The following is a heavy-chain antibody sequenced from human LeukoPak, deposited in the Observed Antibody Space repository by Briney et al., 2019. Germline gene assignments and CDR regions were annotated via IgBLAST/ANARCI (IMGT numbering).Heavy chain of an antibody. CDR1: GYTFTSYG. D-gene: IGHD2-2*01. CDR2: ISAYNGNT. J-gene: IGHJ3*02. CDR3: ARGWGLGYCSSTSCYPDAFDI. V-gene: IGHV1-18*01. Sequence: GASVKVSCKASGYTFTSYGISWVRQAPGQGLEWMGWISAYNGNTNYAQKFQGKVTITRNTSISTAYMELSSLRSEDTAVYYCARGWGLGYCSSTSCYPDAFDIWGQGTMVTVSS.